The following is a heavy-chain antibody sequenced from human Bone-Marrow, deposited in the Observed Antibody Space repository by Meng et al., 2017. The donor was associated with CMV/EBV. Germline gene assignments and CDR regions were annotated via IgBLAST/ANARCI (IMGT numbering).Heavy chain of an antibody. J-gene: IGHJ6*02. D-gene: IGHD2-15*01. CDR3: ARWAVVVANHDYLYYGMYV. CDR1: GGSFSGYY. Sequence: SETLSLTCAVYGGSFSGYYWSCIRQPPGKGLEWIGEINHSGSTNYNPCLKSRVTISVDTSKNQFSLKLSSVTASDTAVYYCARWAVVVANHDYLYYGMYVWGQGTTVTVSS. V-gene: IGHV4-34*01. CDR2: INHSGST.